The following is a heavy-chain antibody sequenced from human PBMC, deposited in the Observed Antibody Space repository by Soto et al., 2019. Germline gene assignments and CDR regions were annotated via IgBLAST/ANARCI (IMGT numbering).Heavy chain of an antibody. J-gene: IGHJ5*02. CDR2: IKQDGSEK. D-gene: IGHD3-10*01. CDR3: AVKAITMVRGHLFGWFDP. V-gene: IGHV3-7*05. CDR1: GFTFSSYW. Sequence: GGSLRLSCAASGFTFSSYWMSWVRQAPGKGLEWVANIKQDGSEKYYVDSVKGRFTISRDNAKNSLYLQMNSLRAEDTAVYYCAVKAITMVRGHLFGWFDPWGQGTLVTVSS.